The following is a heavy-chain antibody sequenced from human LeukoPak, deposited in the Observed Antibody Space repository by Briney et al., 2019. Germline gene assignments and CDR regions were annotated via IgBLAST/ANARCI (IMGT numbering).Heavy chain of an antibody. V-gene: IGHV1-69*13. CDR2: IIPIFGTA. J-gene: IGHJ5*02. Sequence: SVKVSCKASGGTFSSYAISWVRQAPGQGLEWMGGIIPIFGTANYAQKFQGRVTITADESTSTAYMELSSLRSEDTAVYYCARDGEGVAISVNYWFDPWGQGTLVTVSS. D-gene: IGHD3-10*01. CDR3: ARDGEGVAISVNYWFDP. CDR1: GGTFSSYA.